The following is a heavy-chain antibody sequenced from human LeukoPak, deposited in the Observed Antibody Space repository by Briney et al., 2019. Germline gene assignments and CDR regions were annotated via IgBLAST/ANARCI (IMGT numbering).Heavy chain of an antibody. D-gene: IGHD3-22*01. V-gene: IGHV3-30*01. CDR2: ISYDGSNK. CDR3: ANRPYYHSAFDI. Sequence: GGSLRLSCAASGFTFSSYAMHWVRQAPGKGLEWVAVISYDGSNKYYADSVKGRFTISRDNSKNTLYLQMNSLRAEDTAVYYCANRPYYHSAFDIWGQGTMVTVSS. CDR1: GFTFSSYA. J-gene: IGHJ3*02.